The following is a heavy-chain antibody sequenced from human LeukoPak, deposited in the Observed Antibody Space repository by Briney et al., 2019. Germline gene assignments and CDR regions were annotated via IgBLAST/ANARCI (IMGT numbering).Heavy chain of an antibody. J-gene: IGHJ6*02. CDR2: IDSDGSST. Sequence: GGSLSLSCVASGFPFSSYWMHWVRQVPGKGLVWVSGIDSDGSSTNYAGSVKGRFTISRDNAKNTLYLQMNSLRAEDTAVYYCARRSGTTPYYYGMDVWGQGTTVTVSS. V-gene: IGHV3-74*01. CDR3: ARRSGTTPYYYGMDV. D-gene: IGHD1-1*01. CDR1: GFPFSSYW.